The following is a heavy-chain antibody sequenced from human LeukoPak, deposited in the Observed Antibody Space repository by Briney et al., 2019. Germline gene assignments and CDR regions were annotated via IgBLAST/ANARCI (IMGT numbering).Heavy chain of an antibody. D-gene: IGHD3-22*01. Sequence: SVKVSCKASGGTFSSYAISWVRQAPGQGLEWMGRIIPIFGTANYAQKFQGRVTITTDESTSTAYMELSSLRSEDTAVYYCARGPYYYDSSGYQDYWGQGTLVTASS. CDR2: IIPIFGTA. CDR3: ARGPYYYDSSGYQDY. CDR1: GGTFSSYA. V-gene: IGHV1-69*05. J-gene: IGHJ4*02.